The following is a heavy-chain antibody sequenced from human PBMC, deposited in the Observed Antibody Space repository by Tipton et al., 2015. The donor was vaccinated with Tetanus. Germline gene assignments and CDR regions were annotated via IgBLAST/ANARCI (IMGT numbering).Heavy chain of an antibody. CDR3: ARRGGDFLTGYYDS. Sequence: LRLSCTVSGGSISSYYWSWIRQPPGKGLEWIGYIYYSGSTSYNPSLKSRVTISVDTSKNQFSLELNSVTAADTAVYYCARRGGDFLTGYYDSWGQGTLVTVSS. V-gene: IGHV4-59*04. J-gene: IGHJ4*02. D-gene: IGHD3-9*01. CDR2: IYYSGST. CDR1: GGSISSYY.